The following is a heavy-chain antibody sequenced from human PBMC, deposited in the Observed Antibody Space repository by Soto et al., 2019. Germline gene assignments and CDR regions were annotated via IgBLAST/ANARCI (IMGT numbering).Heavy chain of an antibody. CDR3: ARTGLAAAYDY. V-gene: IGHV1-69*06. Sequence: SVKVSCKASGGTFSSYAISWVRQAPGQGLEWMGGIIPIFGTANYTQKFQGRVTITADKSTSTAYMELSSLRSEDTAVYYCARTGLAAAYDYWGQGTLVTVSS. D-gene: IGHD6-13*01. J-gene: IGHJ4*02. CDR1: GGTFSSYA. CDR2: IIPIFGTA.